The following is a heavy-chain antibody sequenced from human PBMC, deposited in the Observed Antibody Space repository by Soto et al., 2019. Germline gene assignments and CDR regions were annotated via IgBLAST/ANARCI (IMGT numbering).Heavy chain of an antibody. Sequence: GGSLRLSCAASGFTFSDYYMSWIRQAPGKGLEWVSYISSSGSTIYYADSVKGRFTISRDNAKNSLYLQMNSLRAEDTVVYYCARYSRYCSGGSCYRAALDAFDIWGQGTMVTVSS. CDR3: ARYSRYCSGGSCYRAALDAFDI. CDR1: GFTFSDYY. CDR2: ISSSGSTI. V-gene: IGHV3-11*01. D-gene: IGHD2-15*01. J-gene: IGHJ3*02.